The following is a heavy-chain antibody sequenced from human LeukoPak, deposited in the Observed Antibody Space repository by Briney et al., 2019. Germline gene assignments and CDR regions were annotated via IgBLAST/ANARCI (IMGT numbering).Heavy chain of an antibody. CDR3: ASPTEYCSSTSCYRAAYYYYGMDV. CDR1: GFTFSSYA. Sequence: GGSLRLSCAASGFTFSSYAMHWVRQAPGKGLEWVAVISYDGSNKYYADSVKGRFTISRDNSKNTLYLQTNSLRAEDTAVYYCASPTEYCSSTSCYRAAYYYYGMDVWGQGTTVTVSS. D-gene: IGHD2-2*01. V-gene: IGHV3-30-3*01. J-gene: IGHJ6*02. CDR2: ISYDGSNK.